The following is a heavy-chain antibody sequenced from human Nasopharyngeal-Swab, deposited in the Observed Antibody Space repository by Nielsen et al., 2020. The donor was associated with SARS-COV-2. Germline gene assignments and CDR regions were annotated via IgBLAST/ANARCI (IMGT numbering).Heavy chain of an antibody. Sequence: GESLKISCAASGFTFSSYSMNWVRQAPGKGLEWVSSISSSSSYIYYADSVKGRFTISRDNAKNSLYLQMNSLRAEDTAVYYCARDLEDYVWGSYRTFDYWGQGTLVTVSS. CDR2: ISSSSSYI. V-gene: IGHV3-21*01. J-gene: IGHJ4*02. CDR1: GFTFSSYS. CDR3: ARDLEDYVWGSYRTFDY. D-gene: IGHD3-16*02.